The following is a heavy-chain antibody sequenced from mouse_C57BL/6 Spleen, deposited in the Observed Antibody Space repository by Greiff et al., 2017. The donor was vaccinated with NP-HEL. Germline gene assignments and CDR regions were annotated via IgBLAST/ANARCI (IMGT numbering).Heavy chain of an antibody. CDR2: ISSGGSYT. V-gene: IGHV5-6*01. Sequence: EVQRVESGGDLVKPGGSLKLSCAASGFTFSSYGMSWVRQTPDKRLEWVANISSGGSYTYSPDRVKGRFTISRDNAKNTLYLQMSSLKSEDTAMYYCARKAMAYWGQGTLVTVSA. J-gene: IGHJ3*01. CDR3: ARKAMAY. CDR1: GFTFSSYG.